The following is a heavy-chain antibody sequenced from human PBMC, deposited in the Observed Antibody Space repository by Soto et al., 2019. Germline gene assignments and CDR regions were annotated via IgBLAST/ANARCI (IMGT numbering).Heavy chain of an antibody. V-gene: IGHV3-30-3*01. CDR2: ISYDGSNK. CDR1: GFTFSGYA. Sequence: PGGSLRLSCAASGFTFSGYAMHWVRQAPGKGLEWVAVISYDGSNKYYADSVKGRFTISRDNSKNTLYLQMNSLRAEDTAVYYCARDRRLLWFGESISSRVDYWGQGTLVTAPQ. CDR3: ARDRRLLWFGESISSRVDY. J-gene: IGHJ4*02. D-gene: IGHD3-10*01.